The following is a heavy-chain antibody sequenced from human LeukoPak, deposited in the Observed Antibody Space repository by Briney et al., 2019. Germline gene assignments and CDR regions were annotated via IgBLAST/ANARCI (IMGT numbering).Heavy chain of an antibody. CDR1: GYTFTGYY. J-gene: IGHJ5*02. CDR3: ARAFALGGAMVTSYWFDP. V-gene: IGHV1-46*01. Sequence: ASVKVSCKASGYTFTGYYMHWVRQAPGQGLEWMGLINPSGGSTNYAQKFQGRVTMTRDTSTSTVYMELSSLRSDDTAVYYCARAFALGGAMVTSYWFDPWGQGTLVTVSS. CDR2: INPSGGST. D-gene: IGHD5-18*01.